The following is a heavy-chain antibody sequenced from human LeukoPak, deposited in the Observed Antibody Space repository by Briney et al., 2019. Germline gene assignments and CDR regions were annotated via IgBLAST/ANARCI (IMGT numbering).Heavy chain of an antibody. J-gene: IGHJ4*02. V-gene: IGHV1-18*01. CDR2: ISAYNGNT. D-gene: IGHD1-26*01. Sequence: ASVKVSCKPSGYTLANYGISWVRQAPGQGLEWMGWISAYNGNTNYAQKLQGRVTMTTDTSTSTAYMELRSLRSGDTAVYYCARDEIVGATQIDYWGQGTLVTVSS. CDR1: GYTLANYG. CDR3: ARDEIVGATQIDY.